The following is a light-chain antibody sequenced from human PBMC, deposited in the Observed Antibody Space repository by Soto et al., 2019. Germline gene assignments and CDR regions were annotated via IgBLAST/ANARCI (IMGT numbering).Light chain of an antibody. CDR3: QQRRNWVS. CDR2: DTS. J-gene: IGKJ3*01. V-gene: IGKV3-11*01. CDR1: QSVDTY. Sequence: LTQSPAILSLSPGERATLSCTASQSVDTYIAWYQQRPGQPPRLLIHDTSHRPSGVPARFRGSGSGTDFTLTITSLEPEDFAVYFCQQRRNWVSFGPGTRL.